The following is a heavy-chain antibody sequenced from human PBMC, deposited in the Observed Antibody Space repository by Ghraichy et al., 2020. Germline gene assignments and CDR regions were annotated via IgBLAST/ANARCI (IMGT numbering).Heavy chain of an antibody. CDR1: GGTFSSYA. D-gene: IGHD2-2*01. V-gene: IGHV1-69*13. J-gene: IGHJ3*02. Sequence: SVKVSCKASGGTFSSYAISWVRQAPGQGLEWMGGIIPIFGTANYAQKFQGRVTITADESTSTAYMELSSLRSEDTAVYYCALCSRSSTSFGAFDIWGQGTMVTVSS. CDR2: IIPIFGTA. CDR3: ALCSRSSTSFGAFDI.